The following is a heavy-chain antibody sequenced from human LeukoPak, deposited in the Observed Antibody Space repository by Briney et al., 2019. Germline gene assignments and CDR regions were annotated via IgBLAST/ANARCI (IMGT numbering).Heavy chain of an antibody. CDR3: ARSGYSGYDWDY. D-gene: IGHD5-12*01. J-gene: IGHJ4*02. Sequence: SETLSLTCTVSGYSISSGYYWGWIRQPPGKGLEWIGSIYHSGSTYYNPSLKSRVTISVDTSKNQFSLKLSSVTAADTAVYYCARSGYSGYDWDYWGQGTLVTVSS. CDR1: GYSISSGYY. CDR2: IYHSGST. V-gene: IGHV4-38-2*02.